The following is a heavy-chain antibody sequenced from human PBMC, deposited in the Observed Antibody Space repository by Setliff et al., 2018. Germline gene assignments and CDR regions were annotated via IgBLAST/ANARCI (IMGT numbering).Heavy chain of an antibody. J-gene: IGHJ6*02. Sequence: ASVKVSCKASGYTSTGYYMHWVRQAPGQGLEWMGWMNPNSGNTGYAQKFQGRVTMTRNTSISTAYMELSSLRSEDTAVYYCARDVPFWSGYYTGYYYYYGMDVWGQGTTVTVSS. D-gene: IGHD3-3*01. V-gene: IGHV1-8*02. CDR3: ARDVPFWSGYYTGYYYYYGMDV. CDR1: GYTSTGYY. CDR2: MNPNSGNT.